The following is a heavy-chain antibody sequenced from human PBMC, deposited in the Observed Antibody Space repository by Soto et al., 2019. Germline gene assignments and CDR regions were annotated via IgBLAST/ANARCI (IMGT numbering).Heavy chain of an antibody. CDR3: ASAPGLAEQLWLQEDYYGMDV. J-gene: IGHJ6*02. CDR2: IIPIFGTA. D-gene: IGHD5-18*01. Sequence: ASVKVSCKASGGTFSSYAISWVRQAPGQGLEWMGGIIPIFGTANYAQKFQGRVTITADKSKSTAYMELSSLRSEDTAVYYCASAPGLAEQLWLQEDYYGMDVWGQGTKVTVSS. V-gene: IGHV1-69*06. CDR1: GGTFSSYA.